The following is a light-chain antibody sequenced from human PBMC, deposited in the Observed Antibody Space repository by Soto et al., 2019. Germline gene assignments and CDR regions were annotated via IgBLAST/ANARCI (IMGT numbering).Light chain of an antibody. J-gene: IGLJ2*01. CDR2: SND. Sequence: QAVVTQPPSASGTPGQRVTMSCSGSRPNIGSNTVNWYRQFPGTAPKVLIYSNDQRPSGVPDRFSGSKSDTSASLAISGLQSEDEADYYCAAWDDSLKVVVFGGGTKVTVL. V-gene: IGLV1-44*01. CDR3: AAWDDSLKVVV. CDR1: RPNIGSNT.